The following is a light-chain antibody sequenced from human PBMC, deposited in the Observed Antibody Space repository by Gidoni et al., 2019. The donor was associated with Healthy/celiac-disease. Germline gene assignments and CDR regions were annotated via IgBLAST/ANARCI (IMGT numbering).Light chain of an antibody. V-gene: IGKV2-28*01. CDR3: MQALPLIT. CDR1: QSLLHSNGYNY. CDR2: LGS. Sequence: DIVMTQSPLSLPVTPGEPASISCRSSQSLLHSNGYNYLDWYLQKPGQSPQLLIYLGSNRASGVPDRFSGSGSGTDFTLKISRVEAEDVGVYYCMQALPLITFGQGTRLEIK. J-gene: IGKJ5*01.